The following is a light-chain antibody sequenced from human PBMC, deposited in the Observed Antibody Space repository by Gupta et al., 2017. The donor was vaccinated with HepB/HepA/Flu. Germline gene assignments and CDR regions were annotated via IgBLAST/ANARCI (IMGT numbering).Light chain of an antibody. CDR2: GAS. V-gene: IGKV3-15*01. CDR3: QQYNNWPPLT. J-gene: IGKJ4*01. Sequence: EIVMKQSPATLSVSPGERATLSCRASQSIRNNLAWYQQKPGQAPRLLIYGASTRATGIPGRFSGSGSGTEFTLSISSLQSEDFAVYFCQQYNNWPPLTFGGGTKVEIK. CDR1: QSIRNN.